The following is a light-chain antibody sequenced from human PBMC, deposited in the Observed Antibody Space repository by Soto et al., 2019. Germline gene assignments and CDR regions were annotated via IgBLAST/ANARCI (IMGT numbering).Light chain of an antibody. J-gene: IGKJ5*01. V-gene: IGKV3-20*01. CDR2: GAS. CDR3: QQYGSSPST. CDR1: QSVSSSY. Sequence: EIVLTQSPVTLSLSPGERSTLSCRASQSVSSSYLAWYQEKPGQAPRXXIYGASSRATGIPDRFSGSGSGTDFTLTIIRLEPEDFEVYYCQQYGSSPSTFGQGTRLEIK.